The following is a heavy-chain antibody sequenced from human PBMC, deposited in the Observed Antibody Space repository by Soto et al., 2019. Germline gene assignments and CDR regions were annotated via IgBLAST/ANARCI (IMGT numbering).Heavy chain of an antibody. V-gene: IGHV1-18*01. CDR3: ARGTYFDY. J-gene: IGHJ4*02. D-gene: IGHD1-1*01. Sequence: QVQLVQSGAEVKKPGASVKVSCKAAGYTLTTYGVSWVRQAPGQGLEWVGWISAYNDHTNYAQKFQGRVTMTTDTSTSAAYMQLRSLKSDDTAVYYCARGTYFDYGGQGNLVTVSS. CDR2: ISAYNDHT. CDR1: GYTLTTYG.